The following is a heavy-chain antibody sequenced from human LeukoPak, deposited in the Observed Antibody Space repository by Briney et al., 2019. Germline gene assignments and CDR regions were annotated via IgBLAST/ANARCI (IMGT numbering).Heavy chain of an antibody. Sequence: ASVKVSCKASGYTFTSYGLSWVRQAPGQGLEWMGWISSYNGKTNYAQKFQDRLTMTTDTSTRTDSMDLRSLTSNDTAVYYCARDITVVSLASIGFDYWGQGTVVTVSS. D-gene: IGHD3-16*01. CDR1: GYTFTSYG. CDR2: ISSYNGKT. J-gene: IGHJ4*02. CDR3: ARDITVVSLASIGFDY. V-gene: IGHV1-18*01.